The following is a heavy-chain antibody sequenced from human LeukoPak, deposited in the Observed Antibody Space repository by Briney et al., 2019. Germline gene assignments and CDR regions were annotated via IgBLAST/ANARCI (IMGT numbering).Heavy chain of an antibody. V-gene: IGHV3-66*04. CDR3: AGHTELDY. J-gene: IGHJ4*02. D-gene: IGHD1-26*01. CDR1: EFTVSNNY. CDR2: LHSGGRA. Sequence: PGGSLRLSCAASEFTVSNNYMSWVRQAPGKGLEWVSVLHSGGRAYYTDSVNGRFTISRDNSKNTLYLQMNSLRAEDTAICYCAGHTELDYWGQGTLVTVSS.